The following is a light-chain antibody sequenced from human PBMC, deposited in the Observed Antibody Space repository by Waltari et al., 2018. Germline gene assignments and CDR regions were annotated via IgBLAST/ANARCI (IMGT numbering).Light chain of an antibody. V-gene: IGKV3-11*01. Sequence: EIVLTQSPAILSFPPGERATLSCRTSQSVGTYLALDQPRPGQSPRLLLHDASYRATGIPARFSGSGSETDFTLTISSLQPEDFAVYYCQQRRNWPLTFGGGTRVEI. CDR2: DAS. CDR1: QSVGTY. CDR3: QQRRNWPLT. J-gene: IGKJ4*01.